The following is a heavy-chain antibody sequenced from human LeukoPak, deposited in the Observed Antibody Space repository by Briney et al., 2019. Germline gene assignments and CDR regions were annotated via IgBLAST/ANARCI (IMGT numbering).Heavy chain of an antibody. D-gene: IGHD6-19*01. J-gene: IGHJ1*01. CDR3: ARDGRPRAVAGLDEYFQH. Sequence: ASVKVSCKASGDTFSSYAISWVRQAPGQGLEWMGRIIPIFGTANYAQKFQGRVTITTDESTSTAYMELSSLRSEDTAVYYCARDGRPRAVAGLDEYFQHWGQGTLVTVSS. V-gene: IGHV1-69*05. CDR2: IIPIFGTA. CDR1: GDTFSSYA.